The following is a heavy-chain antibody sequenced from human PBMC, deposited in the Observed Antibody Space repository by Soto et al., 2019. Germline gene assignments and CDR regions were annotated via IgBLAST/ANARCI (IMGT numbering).Heavy chain of an antibody. CDR3: LRGNGDRCDGHFYLVRH. D-gene: IGHD2-21*01. J-gene: IGHJ1*01. CDR1: GFTFSSYW. Sequence: EVQLVESGGGLVQPGGSLRLSCAASGFTFSSYWMHWVRQAPGKGLEWVSRMNMDGNRISYVDSVKGRCTISRDNAKYTFYMEMNMARVGDTAVSFCLRGNGDRCDGHFYLVRHWGQGSLVTVSS. V-gene: IGHV3-74*01. CDR2: MNMDGNRI.